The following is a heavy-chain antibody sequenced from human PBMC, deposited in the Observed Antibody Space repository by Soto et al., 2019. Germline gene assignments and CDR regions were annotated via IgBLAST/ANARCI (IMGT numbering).Heavy chain of an antibody. CDR1: GFTVSSSY. CDR2: IYSGGGT. J-gene: IGHJ3*02. V-gene: IGHV3-53*02. CDR3: ARSSGGSYHSHAFDI. Sequence: EVQLVETGGGLIQPGGSLRLSCAASGFTVSSSYMNWVRQAPGKGLEWDSIIYSGGGTYYADSVKGRFTISRDNTKNTLYLQMNSLRAEDTDVYYCARSSGGSYHSHAFDIWGQGTMVTVSS. D-gene: IGHD3-16*02.